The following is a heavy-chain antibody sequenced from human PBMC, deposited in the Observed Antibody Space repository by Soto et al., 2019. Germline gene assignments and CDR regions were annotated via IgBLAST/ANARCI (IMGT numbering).Heavy chain of an antibody. J-gene: IGHJ4*02. D-gene: IGHD3-10*01. CDR1: GGTFSSYA. CDR2: IIPIFGTA. CDR3: ARSGLLWFGELPYFDY. V-gene: IGHV1-69*13. Sequence: AASVKVSCKASGGTFSSYAISWVRQAPGQGLEWMGGIIPIFGTANYAQKFQGRVTVTADESTSTAYMELSSLRSEDTAVYYCARSGLLWFGELPYFDYWGQGTLVTVSS.